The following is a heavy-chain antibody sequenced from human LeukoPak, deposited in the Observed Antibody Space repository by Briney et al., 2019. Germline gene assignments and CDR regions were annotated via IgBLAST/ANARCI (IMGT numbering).Heavy chain of an antibody. CDR3: ARSSVAGTYYSFDY. V-gene: IGHV4-59*01. CDR2: IYYSGST. D-gene: IGHD6-19*01. J-gene: IGHJ4*02. Sequence: SETLSLTCTVSGGSISSYYWSWIRRPPGKGLEWIGYIYYSGSTNYNPSLKSRVTISVDTSKNQFSLKLSSVTAADTAVYYCARSSVAGTYYSFDYWGQGTLVTVSS. CDR1: GGSISSYY.